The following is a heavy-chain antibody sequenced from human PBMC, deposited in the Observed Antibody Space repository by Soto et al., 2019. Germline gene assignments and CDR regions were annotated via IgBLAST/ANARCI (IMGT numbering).Heavy chain of an antibody. D-gene: IGHD6-13*01. CDR1: GYTFTSYA. J-gene: IGHJ6*03. CDR2: INTNTGNP. CDR3: ARGGSSSWYFDYYYYYYMDV. V-gene: IGHV7-4-1*01. Sequence: QVQLVQSGSELKKPWASVKVSCKASGYTFTSYAMNWVRQAPGQGLEWMGWINTNTGNPTYAQGFTGRFVFSLDTSVSTAYLQICSLKAEDTAVYYCARGGSSSWYFDYYYYYYMDVWGKGTTVTVSS.